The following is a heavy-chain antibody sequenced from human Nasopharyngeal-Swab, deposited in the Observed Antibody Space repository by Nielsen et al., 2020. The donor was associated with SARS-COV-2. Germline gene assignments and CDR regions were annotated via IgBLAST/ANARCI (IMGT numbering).Heavy chain of an antibody. Sequence: GGSLRLSCAASGFTFRNYAMSWVRQSPGKGLEWVAAIAAFSGASTYYADSVKGRFTISRDNSKNTLFLQMKSLRAEDTAVYYFAKDPLPTTSFVETPIDYWGQGTQVTVSS. D-gene: IGHD3-10*01. J-gene: IGHJ4*02. CDR3: AKDPLPTTSFVETPIDY. V-gene: IGHV3-23*01. CDR2: IAAFSGAST. CDR1: GFTFRNYA.